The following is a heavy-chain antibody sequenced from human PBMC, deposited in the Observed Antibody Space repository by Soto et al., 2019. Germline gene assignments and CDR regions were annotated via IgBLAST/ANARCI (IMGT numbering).Heavy chain of an antibody. CDR2: IYYSGST. CDR1: GGSISSGDYY. J-gene: IGHJ5*02. Sequence: KPSETLSLTCTVSGGSISSGDYYWSWIRQPPGKGLEWIGYIYYSGSTYYNPSLKSRVTISVDTSKNQFSLKLSSVTAADTAVYYCARGSRGYSYGASPPGSWGQGTLVTVSS. V-gene: IGHV4-30-4*01. CDR3: ARGSRGYSYGASPPGS. D-gene: IGHD5-18*01.